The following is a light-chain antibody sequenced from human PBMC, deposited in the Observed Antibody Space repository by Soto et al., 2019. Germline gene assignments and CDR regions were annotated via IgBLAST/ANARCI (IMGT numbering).Light chain of an antibody. CDR2: GAF. CDR3: QQRNVWPPVT. J-gene: IGKJ5*01. V-gene: IGKV3-11*01. Sequence: EIVLTQSPATLSLSPGERATLSCRATENLRTFLAWYQQKPGQAPRLLIYGAFNRATGIPARFSGSGSGTDFTLTISSLEPEDSAVYYCQQRNVWPPVTFGQGTRLEIK. CDR1: ENLRTF.